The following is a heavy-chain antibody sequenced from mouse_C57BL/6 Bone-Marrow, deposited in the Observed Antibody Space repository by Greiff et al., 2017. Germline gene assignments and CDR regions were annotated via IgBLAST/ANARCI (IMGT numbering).Heavy chain of an antibody. CDR2: IYPRSGNT. V-gene: IGHV1-81*01. CDR3: ARRGLLRPRDY. J-gene: IGHJ4*01. CDR1: GYTFTSYG. Sequence: LQESGAELARPGASVKLSCKASGYTFTSYGISWVKQRTGQGLEWIGEIYPRSGNTYYNEKFKGKATLTADKSSSTAYMELRSLTSEDSAVYFCARRGLLRPRDYWGQGTSVTVSS. D-gene: IGHD1-2*01.